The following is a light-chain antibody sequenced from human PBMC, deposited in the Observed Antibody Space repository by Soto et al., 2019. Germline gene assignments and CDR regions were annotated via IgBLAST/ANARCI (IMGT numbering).Light chain of an antibody. J-gene: IGLJ2*01. CDR1: SSDVGGYNY. CDR3: SSHTSRSTLVV. CDR2: EVS. Sequence: QSVLTQPASVSGSPGQSITISCTGTSSDVGGYNYVSWYQQHPGKAPKLMIYEVSNRPSGVSNRFSGSKSGNTASLTISGLQAEDEADYYCSSHTSRSTLVVFGGGTKLTVL. V-gene: IGLV2-14*01.